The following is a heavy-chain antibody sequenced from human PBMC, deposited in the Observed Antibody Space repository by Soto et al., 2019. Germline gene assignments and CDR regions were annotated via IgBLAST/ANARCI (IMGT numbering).Heavy chain of an antibody. CDR3: ARTLYYDILTGYYKY. CDR2: ISAYNGNT. J-gene: IGHJ4*02. V-gene: IGHV1-18*01. D-gene: IGHD3-9*01. Sequence: GASVKVSCKAPGYTFTSYAMHWVRQAPGQGLEWMGWISAYNGNTNYAQKLQGRVTMTTDTSTSTAYMELRSLRSDDTAVYYCARTLYYDILTGYYKYWGQGTLVTVS. CDR1: GYTFTSYA.